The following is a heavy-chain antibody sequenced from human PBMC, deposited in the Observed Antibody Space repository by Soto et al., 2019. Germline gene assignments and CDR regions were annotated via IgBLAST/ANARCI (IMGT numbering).Heavy chain of an antibody. CDR1: GCTFTSYS. D-gene: IGHD6-13*01. CDR3: ATVKKAAGPKDAFDI. CDR2: INPSGGST. Sequence: ASVKVSCKASGCTFTSYSMHWVRQAPGQGLEWMGIINPSGGSTSYAQKFQGRVTMTRDTSTSTVYMELSGLRSEDTAVYYCATVKKAAGPKDAFDIWGQGTMVTVSS. J-gene: IGHJ3*02. V-gene: IGHV1-46*01.